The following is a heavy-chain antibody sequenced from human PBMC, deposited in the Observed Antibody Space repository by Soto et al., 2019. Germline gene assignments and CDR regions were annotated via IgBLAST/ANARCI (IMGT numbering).Heavy chain of an antibody. CDR3: ARAPDS. J-gene: IGHJ4*02. CDR1: GGSISTIPSNNY. V-gene: IGHV4-39*01. Sequence: QLQLQESGPGLVKPSETLALTCTVSGGSISTIPSNNYWGWIRPSPGRGMEWVGSIYKSGRTYYSPSLKSRVTISVDTPKNQSSLRLPSVTAADTAVYYCARAPDSWGQGTLVTVSS. CDR2: IYKSGRT.